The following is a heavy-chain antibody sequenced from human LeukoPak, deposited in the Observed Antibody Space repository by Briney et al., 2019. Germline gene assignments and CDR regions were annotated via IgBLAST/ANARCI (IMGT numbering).Heavy chain of an antibody. Sequence: PSETLSLTCTVSGGSISSYYWSWIRQPAGKGLEWIGRIYTSGSTNYNPSLKSRVTMSVDTSRNQFSLKLSSVTAADTAVYYCARERVYSYGYSHYYYMDVWGKGTTVTVSS. CDR2: IYTSGST. CDR1: GGSISSYY. CDR3: ARERVYSYGYSHYYYMDV. V-gene: IGHV4-4*07. J-gene: IGHJ6*03. D-gene: IGHD5-18*01.